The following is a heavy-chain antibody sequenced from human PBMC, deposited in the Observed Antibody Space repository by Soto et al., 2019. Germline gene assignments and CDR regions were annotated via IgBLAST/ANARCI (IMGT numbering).Heavy chain of an antibody. CDR2: IGTAGDT. V-gene: IGHV3-13*01. D-gene: IGHD3-22*01. CDR1: GFTFSSYD. CDR3: ARGTHYYDSSGDAFDI. J-gene: IGHJ3*02. Sequence: GGSLRLSCAASGFTFSSYDMHWVRQATGKGLEWVSAIGTAGDTYYPGSVKGRFTISRENAKNSLYLQMNSLRAEDTAVYYCARGTHYYDSSGDAFDIWGQGTMVTVSS.